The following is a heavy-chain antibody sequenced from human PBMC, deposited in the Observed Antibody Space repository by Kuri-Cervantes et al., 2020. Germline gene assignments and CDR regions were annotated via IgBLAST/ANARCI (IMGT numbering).Heavy chain of an antibody. V-gene: IGHV3-30*02. CDR3: AKDRNDVIYFDY. D-gene: IGHD2/OR15-2a*01. CDR1: GFTFSDYH. Sequence: GESLKISCAISGFTFSDYHMSWIRQSPGKGLEWVAFIRYDGSNKYYADSVKGRFTISRDNSKNTLYLQMNSLRAEDTAVYYCAKDRNDVIYFDYWGQGTLVTVSS. CDR2: IRYDGSNK. J-gene: IGHJ4*02.